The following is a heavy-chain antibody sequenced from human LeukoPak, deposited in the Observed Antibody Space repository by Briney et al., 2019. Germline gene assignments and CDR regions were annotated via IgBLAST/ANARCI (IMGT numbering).Heavy chain of an antibody. Sequence: SVKVSCKASGYSFNSYGISWVRQAPGQGLEWMGWINTHSGYTNFAQKFQGRVTMSTDTSTSTAYMELRSLRSGDTAVYYCGRGVGIAAAAYFYYYMDVWGKGTTVTVSS. J-gene: IGHJ6*03. CDR2: INTHSGYT. V-gene: IGHV1-18*01. D-gene: IGHD6-13*01. CDR3: GRGVGIAAAAYFYYYMDV. CDR1: GYSFNSYG.